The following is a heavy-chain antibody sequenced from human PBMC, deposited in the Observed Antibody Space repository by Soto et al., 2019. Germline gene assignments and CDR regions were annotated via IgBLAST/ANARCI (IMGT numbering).Heavy chain of an antibody. CDR3: ARAHGDYALGPLFSWFDP. CDR1: GGTFSSYA. J-gene: IGHJ5*02. V-gene: IGHV1-69*13. D-gene: IGHD4-17*01. Sequence: SVNVSCKASGGTFSSYAISWVRQAPGQGLEWMGGIIPIFGTANYAQKFQGRVTITADESTSTAYMELSSLRSEDTAVYYCARAHGDYALGPLFSWFDPWGQGTLVTAPQ. CDR2: IIPIFGTA.